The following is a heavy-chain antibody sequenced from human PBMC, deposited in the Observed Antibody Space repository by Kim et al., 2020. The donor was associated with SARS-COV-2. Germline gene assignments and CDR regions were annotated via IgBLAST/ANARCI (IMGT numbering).Heavy chain of an antibody. CDR1: GGTFSSYA. CDR2: IIPIFGTA. J-gene: IGHJ4*02. CDR3: ARGGDVLRFLEWLLFFDY. V-gene: IGHV1-69*13. Sequence: SVKVSCKASGGTFSSYAISWVRQAPGQGLEWMGGIIPIFGTANYAQKFQGRVTITADESTSTAYMELSSLRSEDTAVYYCARGGDVLRFLEWLLFFDYWGQGTLVTVSS. D-gene: IGHD3-3*01.